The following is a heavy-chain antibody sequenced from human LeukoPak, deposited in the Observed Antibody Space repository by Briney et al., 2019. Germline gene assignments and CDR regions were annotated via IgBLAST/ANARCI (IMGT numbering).Heavy chain of an antibody. CDR1: GFTFSRYC. V-gene: IGHV3-30*18. Sequence: GGSLSLFCAVSGFTFSRYCMHWVRQAPGKGLEWVAVISYDGSNKYYADSVKGRFIISRDNSKNTLYLQMNSLRAEDTAVYYCAKRSAWSQGTLVTVSS. CDR3: AKRSA. CDR2: ISYDGSNK. J-gene: IGHJ5*02.